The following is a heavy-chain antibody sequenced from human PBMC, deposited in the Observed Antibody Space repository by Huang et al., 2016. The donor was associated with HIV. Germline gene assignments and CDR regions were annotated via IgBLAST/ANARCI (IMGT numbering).Heavy chain of an antibody. V-gene: IGHV1-18*01. CDR2: ISVYNGNT. D-gene: IGHD5-18*01. Sequence: QVQLVQSGAEVKKPGASVKVSCKASGYTFSSFGISWVRQAPGQGLEWVGWISVYNGNTKFEQKFQGRLNMTTDTSTSTAYMELRSLRSDDTAVYYCARGGGIQLWLLGYYYMDVWGNGTTVTVSS. CDR1: GYTFSSFG. J-gene: IGHJ6*03. CDR3: ARGGGIQLWLLGYYYMDV.